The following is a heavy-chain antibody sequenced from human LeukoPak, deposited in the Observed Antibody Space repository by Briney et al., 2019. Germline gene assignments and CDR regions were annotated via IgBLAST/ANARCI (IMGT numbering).Heavy chain of an antibody. CDR1: GYTFNTNY. J-gene: IGHJ5*02. V-gene: IGHV1-46*02. Sequence: XSVKVSCKASGYTFNTNYIHWVRQAPGQGLEWIGVINPSGDGTSYPQKFQGRVTLARDTSTSTIYMELSSLRSEDTAIYYCAKETPNTGWFDPWGQGTLVTVSS. D-gene: IGHD1-14*01. CDR2: INPSGDGT. CDR3: AKETPNTGWFDP.